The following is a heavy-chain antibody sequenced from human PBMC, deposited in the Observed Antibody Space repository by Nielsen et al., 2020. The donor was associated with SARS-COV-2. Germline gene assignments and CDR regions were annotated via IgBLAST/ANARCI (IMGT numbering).Heavy chain of an antibody. CDR1: GGSISSGGYY. J-gene: IGHJ4*02. Sequence: SETLSLTCTVSGGSISSGGYYWSWIRQHPGKGLEWIGYIYYSGSTNYNPSLKSRVTISVDTSKNQFSLKLSSVTAADTAVYYCARKVVPSRYFDYWGQGTLVTVSS. D-gene: IGHD2-2*01. CDR2: IYYSGST. CDR3: ARKVVPSRYFDY. V-gene: IGHV4-61*08.